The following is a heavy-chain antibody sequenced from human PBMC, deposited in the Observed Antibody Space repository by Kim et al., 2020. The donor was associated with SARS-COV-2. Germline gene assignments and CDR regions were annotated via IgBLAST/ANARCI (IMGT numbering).Heavy chain of an antibody. CDR1: GGTFSSYA. CDR3: AGHYYDRGGMDV. V-gene: IGHV1-69*13. D-gene: IGHD3-22*01. CDR2: IIPIFGTA. J-gene: IGHJ6*02. Sequence: SVKVSCKASGGTFSSYAISWVRQAPGQGLEWMGGIIPIFGTANYAQKFQGRVTITADESTSTAYMELSSLRSEDTAVYYCAGHYYDRGGMDVWGQGTTVTVSS.